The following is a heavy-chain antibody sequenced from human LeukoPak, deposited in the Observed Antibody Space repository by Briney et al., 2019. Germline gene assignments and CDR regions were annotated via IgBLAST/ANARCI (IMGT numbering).Heavy chain of an antibody. Sequence: PGGSLRLSCAASGFTVSSNHMSWVRQAPGKGLEWVSVIYSGGSTYYADSVRGRFTISRDNSKNTLYLQMNSLRAEDTAVYYCARVPLFENGMDVWGQGSTVTVSS. CDR2: IYSGGST. CDR3: ARVPLFENGMDV. J-gene: IGHJ6*02. CDR1: GFTVSSNH. D-gene: IGHD3-3*01. V-gene: IGHV3-66*01.